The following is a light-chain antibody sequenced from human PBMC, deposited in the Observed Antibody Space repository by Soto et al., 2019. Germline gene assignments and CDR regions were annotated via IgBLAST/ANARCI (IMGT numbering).Light chain of an antibody. CDR1: QSVRNNY. V-gene: IGKV3D-20*02. Sequence: EVVLTQSPGTLSLSPGERATLSCRASQSVRNNYLAWYQQKPGQSPKLLIFGSSDRATGIPDRFSGSGSGTDFTLTISRLEPEDFAVYYCQQRSNFVTFGGGTKVEIK. CDR2: GSS. J-gene: IGKJ4*01. CDR3: QQRSNFVT.